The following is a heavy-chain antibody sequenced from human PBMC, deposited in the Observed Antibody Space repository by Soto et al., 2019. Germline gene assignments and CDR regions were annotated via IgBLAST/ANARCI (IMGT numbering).Heavy chain of an antibody. D-gene: IGHD5-12*01. J-gene: IGHJ4*02. V-gene: IGHV4-39*02. CDR1: GGSISSSSYY. Sequence: SETLSLTCTVSGGSISSSSYYWGWIRQPPGKGLEWIGSIYYSGSTYYNPSLKSRVTISVDTSKNQFSLKLSSVTAADTAVYYCARELVDIVATSNRGFDYWGQGTLVTVSS. CDR2: IYYSGST. CDR3: ARELVDIVATSNRGFDY.